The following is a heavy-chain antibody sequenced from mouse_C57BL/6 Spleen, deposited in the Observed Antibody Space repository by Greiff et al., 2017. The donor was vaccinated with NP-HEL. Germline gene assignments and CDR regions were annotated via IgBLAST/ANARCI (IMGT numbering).Heavy chain of an antibody. CDR3: ARSGKAYDHNAY. J-gene: IGHJ3*01. CDR2: IYPGDGDT. Sequence: VQLQQSGPELVKPGASVKISCKASGYAFSSSWMNWVKQRPGKGLEWIGRIYPGDGDTNYNGKFKGKATLTADKSSSTAYMQLSSLTSEDSAVYFCARSGKAYDHNAYWGQGTLVTVSA. CDR1: GYAFSSSW. D-gene: IGHD2-3*01. V-gene: IGHV1-82*01.